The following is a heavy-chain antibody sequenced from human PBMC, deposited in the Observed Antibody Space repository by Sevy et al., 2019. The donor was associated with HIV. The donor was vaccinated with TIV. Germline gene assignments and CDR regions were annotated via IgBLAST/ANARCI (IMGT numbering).Heavy chain of an antibody. Sequence: SETLSLTCTVSGGSITGYFWSWMRQPPGKGLEWIGNIHYRGRTNYNPSLTSRVTISVDTSENHFSLRLTSVTAADTTVYYCARLHNNRFVNSWGQGTLVTVSS. V-gene: IGHV4-59*13. CDR2: IHYRGRT. CDR1: GGSITGYF. D-gene: IGHD3-16*02. J-gene: IGHJ4*02. CDR3: ARLHNNRFVNS.